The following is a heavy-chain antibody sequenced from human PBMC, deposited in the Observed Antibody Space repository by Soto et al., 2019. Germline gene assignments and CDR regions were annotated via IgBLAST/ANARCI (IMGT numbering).Heavy chain of an antibody. D-gene: IGHD4-17*01. J-gene: IGHJ4*02. CDR2: IYYSGST. CDR1: GGSISSGGYY. Sequence: QVQLQESGPGLVKPSQTLSLTCTVSGGSISSGGYYWSWIRQHPGKGLEWIGYIYYSGSTYYNPSLKSRVTISVDTSKNQFSLKLSSVTAADTAVYYCARVSLLDYGDYFAFDYWGQGTLVTVSS. CDR3: ARVSLLDYGDYFAFDY. V-gene: IGHV4-31*03.